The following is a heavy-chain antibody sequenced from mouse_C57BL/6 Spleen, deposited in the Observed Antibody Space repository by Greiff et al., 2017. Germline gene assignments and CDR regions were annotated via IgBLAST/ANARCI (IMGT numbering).Heavy chain of an antibody. J-gene: IGHJ1*03. CDR3: ARGLTGWYFDV. Sequence: VQLQQPGAELVKPGASVKLSCKASGYTFTSYWMQWVKQRPGQGLEWIGEIDPSDSYTNYNQKFKGKATLTVDTSSSTAYMQLSSLTSEDSAVYYCARGLTGWYFDVWGTGTPVTVSS. CDR2: IDPSDSYT. D-gene: IGHD1-1*01. V-gene: IGHV1-50*01. CDR1: GYTFTSYW.